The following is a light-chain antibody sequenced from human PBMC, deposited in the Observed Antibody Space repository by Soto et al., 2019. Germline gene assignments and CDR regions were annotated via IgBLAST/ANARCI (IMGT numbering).Light chain of an antibody. CDR3: QQYNNRPPWT. J-gene: IGKJ1*01. CDR2: DVP. V-gene: IGKV3-15*01. CDR1: QRLXGN. Sequence: MTQSPSSLSVPQGERATLSCRASQRLXGNLRWSEPKPCQSTRILIXDVPTRATGIPARFSGRGSGREFTLTISSLQSEDFALYYCQQYNNRPPWTFGQGTKVDIK.